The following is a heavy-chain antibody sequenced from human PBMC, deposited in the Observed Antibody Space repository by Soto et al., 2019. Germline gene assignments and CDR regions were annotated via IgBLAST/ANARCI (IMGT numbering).Heavy chain of an antibody. J-gene: IGHJ4*02. CDR1: GFTFSTYA. D-gene: IGHD3-10*01. V-gene: IGHV3-23*01. CDR3: AKGGWTGDYFDY. CDR2: ISASGDTT. Sequence: EVQLLESGGGLVQPGGSLRLSCAASGFTFSTYAMSWVRQAPGKGLEWVSRISASGDTTNYADSVKGRFTISRDNSENTVYLKMNSLRAEDTAVYYCAKGGWTGDYFDYWGQGALVTVSS.